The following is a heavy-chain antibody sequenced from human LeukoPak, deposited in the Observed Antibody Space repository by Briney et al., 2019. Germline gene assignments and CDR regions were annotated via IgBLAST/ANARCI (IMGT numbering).Heavy chain of an antibody. Sequence: ASVKVSCKASGYTFTDYYIHWVRQAPGQGPEWMGGINPNTGASNYAQKFQGRITMTGDTSINTASMELTSLTSGDTAVYYCTRVSIAWSNLYFDYWGQGTLVTVSS. CDR2: INPNTGAS. J-gene: IGHJ4*02. CDR1: GYTFTDYY. V-gene: IGHV1-2*02. D-gene: IGHD1-14*01. CDR3: TRVSIAWSNLYFDY.